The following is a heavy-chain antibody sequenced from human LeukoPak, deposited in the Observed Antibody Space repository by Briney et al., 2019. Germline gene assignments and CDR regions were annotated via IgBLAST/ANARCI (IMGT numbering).Heavy chain of an antibody. CDR3: ARDYYDSSGYYRLQH. Sequence: TGGCLRLSCAASGFTFSSYEMNWVRQAPGKGLEWLSYINGSGTTRYYAESVKGRFTISRDNAKNSLFLQMNSLRAEDTAVYYCARDYYDSSGYYRLQHWGQGTLVTVSS. D-gene: IGHD3-22*01. CDR1: GFTFSSYE. CDR2: INGSGTTR. J-gene: IGHJ1*01. V-gene: IGHV3-48*03.